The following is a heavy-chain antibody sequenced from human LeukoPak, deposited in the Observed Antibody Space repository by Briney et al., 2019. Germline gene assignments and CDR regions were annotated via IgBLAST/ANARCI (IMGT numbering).Heavy chain of an antibody. CDR3: ARDYYDFWSGHYFDY. J-gene: IGHJ4*02. V-gene: IGHV4-34*01. D-gene: IGHD3-3*01. CDR2: INHSGST. Sequence: KPSETLSLTCAVYGGSFSGYYWSWIRQPPGKGLEWIGEINHSGSTNYNPSLKSRVTISVDTSKNQFSLKLSSVTAADTAVYYCARDYYDFWSGHYFDYWGQGTLVTVSS. CDR1: GGSFSGYY.